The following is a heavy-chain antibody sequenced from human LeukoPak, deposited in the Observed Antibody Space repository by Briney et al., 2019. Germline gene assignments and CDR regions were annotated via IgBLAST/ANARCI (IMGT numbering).Heavy chain of an antibody. CDR2: IYYSGST. V-gene: IGHV4-39*01. CDR3: ASGYSSGPEYFDY. Sequence: RTSETLSLTCTVSGGSISSSSYYWGWIRQPPGKGLEWIGSIYYSGSTYYNPSLKSRVTISVDTSKNQFSLKLSSVTAADTAVYYCASGYSSGPEYFDYWGQGTLVTVSS. D-gene: IGHD6-19*01. J-gene: IGHJ4*02. CDR1: GGSISSSSYY.